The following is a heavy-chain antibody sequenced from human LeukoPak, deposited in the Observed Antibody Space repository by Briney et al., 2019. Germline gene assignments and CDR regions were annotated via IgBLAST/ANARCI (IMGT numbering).Heavy chain of an antibody. CDR2: ISSSSSYI. D-gene: IGHD3-22*01. V-gene: IGHV3-21*04. J-gene: IGHJ4*02. CDR3: AKDAIYYYDSSGPFDY. Sequence: PGGSLRLSCAASGFTFSSYSMNWVRQAPGKGLEWVSSISSSSSYIYYADSVKGRFTISRDNAKNSLYLQMNSLRAEDTALYYCAKDAIYYYDSSGPFDYWGQGTLVTVSS. CDR1: GFTFSSYS.